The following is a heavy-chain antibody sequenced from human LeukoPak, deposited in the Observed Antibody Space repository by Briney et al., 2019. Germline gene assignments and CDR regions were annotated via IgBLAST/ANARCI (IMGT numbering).Heavy chain of an antibody. CDR3: ARYCSSTSCLAAAYYYGMDV. D-gene: IGHD2-2*01. V-gene: IGHV3-23*01. J-gene: IGHJ6*02. CDR1: GFTFSSYA. CDR2: FSGSGGST. Sequence: GGSLRLSCAASGFTFSSYAMSGVRQAPGKGREWVSVFSGSGGSTYYADSVKGRFTISRDNPKNTLYLQMHSLRAEDTAVYYCARYCSSTSCLAAAYYYGMDVWGQGTTVTVSS.